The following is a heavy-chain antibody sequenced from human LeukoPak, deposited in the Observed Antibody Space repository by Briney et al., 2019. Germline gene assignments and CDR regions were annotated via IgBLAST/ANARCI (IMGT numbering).Heavy chain of an antibody. V-gene: IGHV3-23*01. D-gene: IGHD2-8*01. CDR3: AKRSNGAFDI. J-gene: IGHJ3*02. Sequence: GGSLRLSCAASGFIFSTYAMSWVRQSPGRGLECVSIISGSGANTYYADSVKGRFTISRDTPKNTLYLQMNSLRAEDTAVYYCAKRSNGAFDIWGQGTMVTVSS. CDR1: GFIFSTYA. CDR2: ISGSGANT.